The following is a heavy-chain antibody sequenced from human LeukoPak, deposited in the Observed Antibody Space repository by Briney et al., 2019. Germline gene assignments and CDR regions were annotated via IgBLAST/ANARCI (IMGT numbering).Heavy chain of an antibody. J-gene: IGHJ3*02. Sequence: PGGSLRLSCAASGFTFSDYSMNWVRQAPGKGLEWVSAISGSGGSTYYADSVKGRFTISRDNSKNTLYLQMNSLRAEDTAVYYCAKVSGVNYYGSGSNAFDIWGQGTMVTVSS. V-gene: IGHV3-23*01. CDR1: GFTFSDYS. CDR3: AKVSGVNYYGSGSNAFDI. D-gene: IGHD3-10*01. CDR2: ISGSGGST.